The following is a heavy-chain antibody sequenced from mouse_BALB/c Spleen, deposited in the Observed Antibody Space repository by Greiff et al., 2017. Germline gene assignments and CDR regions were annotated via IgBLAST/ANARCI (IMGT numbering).Heavy chain of an antibody. CDR2: ISSGGST. J-gene: IGHJ2*01. D-gene: IGHD1-1*01. CDR1: GFTFSSYG. V-gene: IGHV5-6-5*01. Sequence: EVMLVESGGDLVKPGGSLKLSCAASGFTFSSYGMSWVRQTPDKRLEWVATISSGGSTYYPDSVKGRFTISRDNARNILYLQMSSLRSEDTAMYYCAREDYYGSDYFDYWGQGTTLTVSS. CDR3: AREDYYGSDYFDY.